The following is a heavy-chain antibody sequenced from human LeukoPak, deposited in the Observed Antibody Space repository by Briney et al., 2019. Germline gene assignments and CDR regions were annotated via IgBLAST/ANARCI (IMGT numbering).Heavy chain of an antibody. CDR2: IFHSGST. CDR3: VRNGYYSVDY. J-gene: IGHJ4*02. V-gene: IGHV4-4*02. Sequence: SETLSLTCAVSGGSMRSNWWSWVRQSPGKGLEWIAEIFHSGSTNYNPSLKSRVTISIDPSKSQFSLKLSSVTAADTAVYYCVRNGYYSVDYWGQGTLVTVSS. D-gene: IGHD3-3*01. CDR1: GGSMRSNW.